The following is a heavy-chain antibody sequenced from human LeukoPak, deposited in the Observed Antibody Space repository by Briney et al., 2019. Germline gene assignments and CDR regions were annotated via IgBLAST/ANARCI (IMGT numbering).Heavy chain of an antibody. CDR1: GFTFSSYG. CDR3: ALRRGYSYEYYFDY. CDR2: IWYDGTNK. V-gene: IGHV3-33*01. Sequence: GGSLRLSCAASGFTFSSYGMHWVRQAPGKGLEWVALIWYDGTNKYYADSVKGRFTISRDNSKNTLYLQMNSLRAEDTAVYYCALRRGYSYEYYFDYWGQGTLVTVSS. D-gene: IGHD5-18*01. J-gene: IGHJ4*02.